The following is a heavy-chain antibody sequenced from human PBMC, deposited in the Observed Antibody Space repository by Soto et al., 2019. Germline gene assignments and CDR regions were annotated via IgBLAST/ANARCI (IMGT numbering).Heavy chain of an antibody. J-gene: IGHJ4*01. V-gene: IGHV3-30-3*01. D-gene: IGHD6-19*01. CDR1: GFTFSSYA. CDR3: ARDGVAAGNINFDY. Sequence: SGGSLRLSCAASGFTFSSYAMHWVRQAPGKGLEWVAVISYDGSNKYYADSVKGRFTISRDTSASTAYMELSSLRSEDTALYYCARDGVAAGNINFDYWGQGTLVTVSS. CDR2: ISYDGSNK.